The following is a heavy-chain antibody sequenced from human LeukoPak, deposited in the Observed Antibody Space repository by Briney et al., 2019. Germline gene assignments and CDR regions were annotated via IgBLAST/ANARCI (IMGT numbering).Heavy chain of an antibody. D-gene: IGHD3-10*01. V-gene: IGHV3-30*18. CDR3: AKGAGELVEY. Sequence: GRSLRLSCAASGFTFSSYGMHWVRQAPGKGLEWVAVISYDGSNKYYADSVKGRLTISRDNSKNTLYLQMNSLRAEDTAVYYCAKGAGELVEYWGQGTLVTVSS. J-gene: IGHJ4*02. CDR2: ISYDGSNK. CDR1: GFTFSSYG.